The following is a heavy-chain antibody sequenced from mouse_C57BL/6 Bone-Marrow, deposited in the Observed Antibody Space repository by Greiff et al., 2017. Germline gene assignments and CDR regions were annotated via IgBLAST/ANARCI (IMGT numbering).Heavy chain of an antibody. CDR3: AREGHEYYFDY. D-gene: IGHD3-3*01. CDR1: GYTFTDYY. CDR2: INPNNGGT. Sequence: VQLQQSGPELVKPGASVKISCKASGYTFTDYYMNWVKQSHGKSLEWIGDINPNNGGTSYNQKFKGKATLTVDNSSSTAYMELRSLTSEDSAVYYCAREGHEYYFDYWGQGTTLTVSS. J-gene: IGHJ2*01. V-gene: IGHV1-26*01.